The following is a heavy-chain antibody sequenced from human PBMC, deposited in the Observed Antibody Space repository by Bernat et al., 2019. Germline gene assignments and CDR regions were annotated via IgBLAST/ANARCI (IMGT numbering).Heavy chain of an antibody. J-gene: IGHJ5*02. V-gene: IGHV4-61*01. CDR1: GGSISSSSYY. D-gene: IGHD3-22*01. Sequence: QLQLQESGPGLVKPSETLSLTCTVSGGSISSSSYYWSWIRQPPGKGLEWIGYIYYSGSTNYNPSLKSRVTISVDTSKNQFSLKLSSVTAADTAVYYCARENYYDSSGYYWFDPWGQGTLVTVSS. CDR3: ARENYYDSSGYYWFDP. CDR2: IYYSGST.